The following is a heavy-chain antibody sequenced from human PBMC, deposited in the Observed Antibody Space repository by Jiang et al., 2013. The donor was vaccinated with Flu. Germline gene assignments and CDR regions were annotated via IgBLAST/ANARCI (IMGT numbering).Heavy chain of an antibody. CDR1: GYTFTSYY. V-gene: IGHV1-46*01. J-gene: IGHJ3*02. D-gene: IGHD2-21*02. CDR2: INPSGGST. CDR3: AVSYCGGDCYFSMLPSRAFDI. Sequence: GAEVKKPGASVKVSCKASGYTFTSYYMHWVRQAPGQGLEWMGIINPSGGSTSYAQKFQGRVTMTRDTSTSTVYMELSSLRSEDTAVYYCAVSYCGGDCYFSMLPSRAFDIWGQGTMVTVSS.